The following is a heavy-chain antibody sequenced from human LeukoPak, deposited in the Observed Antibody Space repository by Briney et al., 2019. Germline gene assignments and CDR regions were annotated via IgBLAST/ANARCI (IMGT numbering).Heavy chain of an antibody. CDR2: ISPYNGAT. V-gene: IGHV1-2*02. Sequence: ASVKVSCEASGYSFTGYYVHWVRQAPGQGLEWMAWISPYNGATRYAPKFQGRVTLTWDTSISSAFMELSSLRSDDTAVYYCARDDGAAAGSFFDSWGQGTLVTVSS. CDR1: GYSFTGYY. CDR3: ARDDGAAAGSFFDS. D-gene: IGHD6-13*01. J-gene: IGHJ4*02.